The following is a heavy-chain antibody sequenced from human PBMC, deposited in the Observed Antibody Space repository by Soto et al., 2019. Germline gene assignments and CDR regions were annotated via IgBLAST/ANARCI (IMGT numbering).Heavy chain of an antibody. CDR3: ASRLYDILTGYSRGGYYYGMDV. D-gene: IGHD3-9*01. V-gene: IGHV4-39*01. J-gene: IGHJ6*02. Sequence: PSETLSLTCTVSGGSISSSSYYWGWIRQPPGKGLEWIGSIYYSGSTYYNPSLKSRVTISVDTSKNQFSLKLSSVTAADTAVYYCASRLYDILTGYSRGGYYYGMDVWGQGTTVTVSS. CDR2: IYYSGST. CDR1: GGSISSSSYY.